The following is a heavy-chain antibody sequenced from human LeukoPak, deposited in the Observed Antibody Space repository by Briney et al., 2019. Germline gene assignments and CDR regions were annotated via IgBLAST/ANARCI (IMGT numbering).Heavy chain of an antibody. D-gene: IGHD3-3*01. CDR2: INHSGST. CDR1: GGSLSGYY. CDR3: ARHTYYDFWSGYPIDY. J-gene: IGHJ4*02. Sequence: SETLSLTCAVYGGSLSGYYWSWIRQPPGKGLEWIGEINHSGSTNYNPSLKSRVTISVDTSKNQFSLKLSSVTAADTAVYYCARHTYYDFWSGYPIDYWGQGTLVTVSS. V-gene: IGHV4-34*01.